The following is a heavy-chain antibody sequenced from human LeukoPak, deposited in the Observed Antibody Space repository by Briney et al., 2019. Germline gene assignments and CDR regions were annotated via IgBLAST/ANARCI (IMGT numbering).Heavy chain of an antibody. CDR2: ISYDGSNK. CDR1: GFTFSSYA. D-gene: IGHD4-11*01. V-gene: IGHV3-30-3*01. Sequence: GRSLRLSCAASGFTFSSYAMHWVRQAPGKGLEWVAVISYDGSNKYYADSVKGRFTISRDNSKNTLYLQMNSLRAEDTAVYYCARTVTTYYYYYYMDVWGKGTTVTVSS. CDR3: ARTVTTYYYYYYMDV. J-gene: IGHJ6*03.